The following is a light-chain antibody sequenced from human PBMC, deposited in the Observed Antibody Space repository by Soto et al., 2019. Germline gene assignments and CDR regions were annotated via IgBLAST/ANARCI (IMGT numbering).Light chain of an antibody. V-gene: IGKV3-20*01. CDR1: QSVSRSH. Sequence: ASTHSRGNLSFSPGEGATLSCRASQSVSRSHLAWYQHKPGQAPRLLIYDASNRATGIPARFIGRGSGTDFTLTNTRLEPEDFAVYYCQQYGWSPITFGLGTRLEIK. CDR3: QQYGWSPIT. J-gene: IGKJ5*01. CDR2: DAS.